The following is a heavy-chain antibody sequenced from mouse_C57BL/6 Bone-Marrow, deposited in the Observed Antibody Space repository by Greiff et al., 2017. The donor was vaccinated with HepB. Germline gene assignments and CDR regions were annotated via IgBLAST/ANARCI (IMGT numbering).Heavy chain of an antibody. J-gene: IGHJ2*01. D-gene: IGHD2-1*01. CDR2: IYPGSGST. V-gene: IGHV1-55*01. Sequence: QVQLQQPGAELVKPGASVKMSCKASGYTFTSYWITWVKQRPGQGLEWIGDIYPGSGSTNYNEKFKSKATLTVDTSSSPAYMQRSSLTSEDSAVYYCARCNYDYFDYWGQGTTLTVSS. CDR3: ARCNYDYFDY. CDR1: GYTFTSYW.